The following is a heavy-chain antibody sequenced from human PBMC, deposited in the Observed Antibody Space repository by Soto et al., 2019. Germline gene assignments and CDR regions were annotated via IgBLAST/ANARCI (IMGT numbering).Heavy chain of an antibody. Sequence: VASVKVSCKASGYTFTSYGISWVRQAPGQGLEWMGWISAYNGNTNYAQKLQGRVTMTTDTSTSTAYMELRSLRSDDTAVYYCARDQQVVAASYYYYGMDVWGQGTTVTVSS. D-gene: IGHD2-15*01. V-gene: IGHV1-18*04. CDR3: ARDQQVVAASYYYYGMDV. CDR1: GYTFTSYG. CDR2: ISAYNGNT. J-gene: IGHJ6*02.